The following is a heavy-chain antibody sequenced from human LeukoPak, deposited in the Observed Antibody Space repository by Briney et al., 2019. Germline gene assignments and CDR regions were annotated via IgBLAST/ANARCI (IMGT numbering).Heavy chain of an antibody. D-gene: IGHD1-1*01. Sequence: ASVKVSCKASGYTFTSYYMHWVRQAPGQGLEWMGIINPSGGSTSYAQKFQGTVTMTRDTSTSTVYMELSSLRSEDTAVYYCARAGGPTDGMDVWGQGTSVTVSS. CDR2: INPSGGST. J-gene: IGHJ6*02. CDR1: GYTFTSYY. CDR3: ARAGGPTDGMDV. V-gene: IGHV1-46*01.